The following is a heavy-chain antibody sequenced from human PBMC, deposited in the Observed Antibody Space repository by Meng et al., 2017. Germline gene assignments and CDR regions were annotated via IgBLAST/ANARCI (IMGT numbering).Heavy chain of an antibody. J-gene: IGHJ4*02. CDR3: ARGSGPGRDILTGPLDY. CDR1: GGTFSSYA. D-gene: IGHD3-9*01. V-gene: IGHV1-69*05. CDR2: IIPIFGTA. Sequence: SVKVSCKASGGTFSSYAISWVRQAPGQGLEWMGGIIPIFGTANYAQKFQGRVTITTDESTSTAYMELSSLRSEDTAVYYCARGSGPGRDILTGPLDYWGQGTLVTGAS.